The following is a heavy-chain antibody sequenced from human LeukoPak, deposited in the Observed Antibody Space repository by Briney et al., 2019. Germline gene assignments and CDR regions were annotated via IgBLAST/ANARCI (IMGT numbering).Heavy chain of an antibody. V-gene: IGHV1-2*02. Sequence: WASVKVSCKASGYTFTGYYMHWVRQAPGQGLEWMGWINPNSGDTNYAQKFQGRVTMTRDTSISTAYMELSRLRSDDSAVYYCAREGWSGSYEIDYWGQGTLVTVSS. CDR3: AREGWSGSYEIDY. J-gene: IGHJ4*02. CDR2: INPNSGDT. CDR1: GYTFTGYY. D-gene: IGHD1-26*01.